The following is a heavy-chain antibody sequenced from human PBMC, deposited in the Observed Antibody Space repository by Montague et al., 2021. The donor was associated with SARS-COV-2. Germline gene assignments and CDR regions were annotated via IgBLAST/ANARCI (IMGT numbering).Heavy chain of an antibody. V-gene: IGHV3-64D*06. CDR2: ISRDGVTT. CDR3: VRGEWRLLGYFDY. Sequence: SLRLSCAVSGFSLSSNAMHWVRQAPGKGMESVSSISRDGVTTYYADSVKGRFTVSSDKTKNTLYLQMSSLRTEDSAVYYCVRGEWRLLGYFDYWGRGTRVAVS. J-gene: IGHJ4*02. D-gene: IGHD1-26*01. CDR1: GFSLSSNA.